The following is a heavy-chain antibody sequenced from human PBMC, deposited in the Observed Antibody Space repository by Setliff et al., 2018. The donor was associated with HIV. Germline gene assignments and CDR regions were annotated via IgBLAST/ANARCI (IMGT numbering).Heavy chain of an antibody. Sequence: PGGSLRLSCAASGFTFSSYWMSWVRQAPGKGLEWVANIKQDGSEKYYVDSVKGRFTISRDNAKNSLYLQMHSLRAEDTAVYYCARAMATVTNHPDVWGKGTTVTVSS. CDR2: IKQDGSEK. CDR3: ARAMATVTNHPDV. V-gene: IGHV3-7*03. J-gene: IGHJ6*04. D-gene: IGHD4-4*01. CDR1: GFTFSSYW.